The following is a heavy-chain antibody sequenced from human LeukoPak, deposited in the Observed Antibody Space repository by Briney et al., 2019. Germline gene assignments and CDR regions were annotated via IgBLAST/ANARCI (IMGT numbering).Heavy chain of an antibody. CDR3: ASSSLERASYNSFDP. V-gene: IGHV4-38-2*01. D-gene: IGHD3-3*01. CDR1: GDSISSGHY. CDR2: IYHSGST. Sequence: SESLSLTCAVSGDSISSGHYWGWIRQPAGKALEWIGSIYHSGSTYYNPSLKSRVTISVDTSKNQFSLKLSSVTAADTAVYYCASSSLERASYNSFDPWGKGTLVTVSS. J-gene: IGHJ5*02.